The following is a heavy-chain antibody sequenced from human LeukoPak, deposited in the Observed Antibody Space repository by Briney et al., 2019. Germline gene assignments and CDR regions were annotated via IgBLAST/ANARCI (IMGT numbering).Heavy chain of an antibody. Sequence: GGSLRLSCAASGFTCSSYAMSWEGQAQGKGGEGVSDISGSGGSKEYEDYGKGRLTMDRDNSKNRMYLQMNRLRAGDTYVYYCAKQVAYCGGVCYNLWGQGTLVTVSS. D-gene: IGHD2-21*02. J-gene: IGHJ5*02. V-gene: IGHV3-23*01. CDR3: AKQVAYCGGVCYNL. CDR2: ISGSGGSK. CDR1: GFTCSSYA.